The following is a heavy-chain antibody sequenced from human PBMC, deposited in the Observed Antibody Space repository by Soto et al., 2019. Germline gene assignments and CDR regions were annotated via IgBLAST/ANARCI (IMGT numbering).Heavy chain of an antibody. Sequence: ASVKVSCKASGYSFTNNDVSWVRQATGQGLEWMGWMNPGSGDTGYAKKFQGRVTMTRDISIATAYMELSSLRSDDTAIYYCARTETFGSLKWFDPWGQGTLVTVSS. J-gene: IGHJ5*02. D-gene: IGHD3-16*01. CDR3: ARTETFGSLKWFDP. CDR2: MNPGSGDT. V-gene: IGHV1-8*01. CDR1: GYSFTNND.